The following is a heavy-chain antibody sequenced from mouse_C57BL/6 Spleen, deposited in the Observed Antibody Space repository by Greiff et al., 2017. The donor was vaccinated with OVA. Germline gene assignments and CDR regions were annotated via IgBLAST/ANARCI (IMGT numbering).Heavy chain of an antibody. CDR3: ARDEGLRGFAY. V-gene: IGHV5-4*01. Sequence: EVKLMESGGGLVKPGGSLKLSCAASGFTFSSYAMSWVRQTPEKRLEWVATISDGGSYTYYTDNVKGRFTISRDNAKNNLYLQMSHLKSEDTAMYYCARDEGLRGFAYWGQGTLVTVSA. CDR2: ISDGGSYT. CDR1: GFTFSSYA. J-gene: IGHJ3*01. D-gene: IGHD2-4*01.